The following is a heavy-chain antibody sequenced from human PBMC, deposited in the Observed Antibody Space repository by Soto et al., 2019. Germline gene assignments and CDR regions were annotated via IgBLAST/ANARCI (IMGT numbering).Heavy chain of an antibody. CDR2: TQKDGAEK. V-gene: IGHV3-7*01. D-gene: IGHD1-1*01. CDR1: GLLFSDYD. J-gene: IGHJ4*01. Sequence: VSLRSSVAGSGLLFSDYDKSGVRRAPGKGLEWVASTQKDGAEKHYGDSVKGRFIISRDNAQSSHYLQMNSLRAEDTAVYYCMSRHRGTPWDHWGLGALVTVSS. CDR3: MSRHRGTPWDH.